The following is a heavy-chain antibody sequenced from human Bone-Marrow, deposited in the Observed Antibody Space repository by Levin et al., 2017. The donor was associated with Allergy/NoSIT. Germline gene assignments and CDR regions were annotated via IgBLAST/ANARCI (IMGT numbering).Heavy chain of an antibody. CDR2: INHSGST. CDR3: ARVRYDILTTFHTSYGMDV. V-gene: IGHV4-34*01. CDR1: GGSFSGYY. Sequence: SETLSLTCAVYGGSFSGYYWSWIRQPPGKGLEWIGEINHSGSTNYNPSLKSRVTISVDTSKNQFSLKLSSVTAADTAVYYCARVRYDILTTFHTSYGMDVWGQGTTVTVSS. J-gene: IGHJ6*02. D-gene: IGHD3-9*01.